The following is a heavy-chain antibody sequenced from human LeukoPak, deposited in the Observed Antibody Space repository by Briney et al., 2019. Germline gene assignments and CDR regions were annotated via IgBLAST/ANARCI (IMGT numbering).Heavy chain of an antibody. Sequence: PSETLSLTCTVSGGSFTTYYWSWIRQPAGKGLEWIGHIDSSGTTNHNPSLKSRVTMSTDTSKNQFSLKLSSVTAADTAIYYCARVSPNTVTTLQYFDYWGQGTLVTVSS. V-gene: IGHV4-4*07. D-gene: IGHD4-17*01. CDR2: IDSSGTT. CDR1: GGSFTTYY. J-gene: IGHJ4*02. CDR3: ARVSPNTVTTLQYFDY.